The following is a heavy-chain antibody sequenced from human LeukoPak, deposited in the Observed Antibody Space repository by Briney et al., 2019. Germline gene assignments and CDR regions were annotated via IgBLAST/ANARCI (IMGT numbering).Heavy chain of an antibody. Sequence: GGSLRLSCAASGFTFSDYYMSWIRQAPGKGLEWVSYISSSGSTIYYADSVKGRFTISRDNAKDSLYLQMNSLRAEDTAVYYCARDQIVGATVDYWGQGTLVTVSS. D-gene: IGHD1-26*01. CDR3: ARDQIVGATVDY. CDR2: ISSSGSTI. CDR1: GFTFSDYY. J-gene: IGHJ4*02. V-gene: IGHV3-11*04.